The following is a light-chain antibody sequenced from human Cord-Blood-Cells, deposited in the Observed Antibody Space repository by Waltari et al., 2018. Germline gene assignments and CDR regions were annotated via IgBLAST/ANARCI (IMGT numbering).Light chain of an antibody. Sequence: QSALTQPASVSGSPGQSITISCTGTSSDVGGYNYVSWYQQHPGKAPKLMIYDVSNRPSGVSNRFSGSSAGTTVTLTISGAQVEDEADYYCYSAADNNWVFGGGTKLTVL. CDR2: DVS. CDR1: SSDVGGYNY. V-gene: IGLV2-14*01. J-gene: IGLJ3*02. CDR3: YSAADNNWV.